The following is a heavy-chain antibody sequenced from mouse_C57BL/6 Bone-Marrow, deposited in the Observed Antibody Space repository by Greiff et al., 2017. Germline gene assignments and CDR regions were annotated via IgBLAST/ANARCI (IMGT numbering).Heavy chain of an antibody. CDR1: GYSFTGYY. CDR2: INPSTGGT. J-gene: IGHJ3*01. V-gene: IGHV1-42*01. CDR3: ALRAY. Sequence: EVQLVESGPELVKPGASVKISCKASGYSFTGYYMNWVKQSPEKSLEWIGEINPSTGGTTYNQKFKAKATLTVDKSSSTAYMQLKSLTSEDSAVYYCALRAYWGQGTLVTVSA.